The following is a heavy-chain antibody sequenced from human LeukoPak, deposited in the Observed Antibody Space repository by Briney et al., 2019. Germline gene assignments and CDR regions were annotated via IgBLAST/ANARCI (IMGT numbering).Heavy chain of an antibody. CDR2: IYYSGSA. D-gene: IGHD3-10*01. CDR1: GGSVSSCSYY. Sequence: PSETLSLTCTVSGGSVSSCSYYWSWIRQPPGKGLEWIGYIYYSGSAKYNPSLKSRVTISADTSKNQFSLKLTSVTAADTAVYYCARGFGDWGLSWFDPWGQGTLVTVSS. V-gene: IGHV4-61*01. J-gene: IGHJ5*02. CDR3: ARGFGDWGLSWFDP.